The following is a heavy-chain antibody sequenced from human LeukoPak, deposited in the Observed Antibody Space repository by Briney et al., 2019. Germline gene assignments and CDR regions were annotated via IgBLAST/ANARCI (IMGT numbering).Heavy chain of an antibody. CDR2: IYYSGST. D-gene: IGHD5-12*01. Sequence: KASETLSLTCTVSGGSISSYYWSWIRQPPGKGLEWIGYIYYSGSTNYNPSLKSRVTISVDTSKNQFSLKLSSVTAADTAVYYCARAPERASIGDYWGQGTLVTVSS. V-gene: IGHV4-59*01. CDR1: GGSISSYY. CDR3: ARAPERASIGDY. J-gene: IGHJ4*02.